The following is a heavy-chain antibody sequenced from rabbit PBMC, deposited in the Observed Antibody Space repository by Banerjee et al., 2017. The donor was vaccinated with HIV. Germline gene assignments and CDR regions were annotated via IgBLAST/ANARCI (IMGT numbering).Heavy chain of an antibody. CDR3: ARGLDTYDYASYTYAALDYFNL. CDR2: IYAGSSGST. V-gene: IGHV1S40*01. Sequence: QSLEESGGDLVKPGASLTLTCTASGFSFSSSYYMCWVRQAPGKGLEWIACIYAGSSGSTYYASWAKGRFTISKTSSTTVTLQMTSLTAADTATYFCARGLDTYDYASYTYAALDYFNLWGPGTLVTVS. D-gene: IGHD6-1*01. CDR1: GFSFSSSYY. J-gene: IGHJ4*01.